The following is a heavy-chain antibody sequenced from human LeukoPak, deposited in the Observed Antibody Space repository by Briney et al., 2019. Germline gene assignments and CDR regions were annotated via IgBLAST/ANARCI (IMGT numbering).Heavy chain of an antibody. CDR1: GGSFSGDY. CDR2: INHSGST. CDR3: ATGGNWNYYYFDY. D-gene: IGHD1-7*01. V-gene: IGHV4-34*01. J-gene: IGHJ4*02. Sequence: PSETLSLTCAVYGGSFSGDYWSWIRQPPGKGLEWMGEINHSGSTNYNPSLKSRVTISVDTSKNQFSLKLSSVTGADTAVYYCATGGNWNYYYFDYWGQGTLVTVSS.